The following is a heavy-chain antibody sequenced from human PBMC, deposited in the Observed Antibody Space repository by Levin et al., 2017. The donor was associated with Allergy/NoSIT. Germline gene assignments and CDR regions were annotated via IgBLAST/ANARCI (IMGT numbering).Heavy chain of an antibody. CDR1: GGTFSSYA. J-gene: IGHJ4*02. CDR2: IIPILGIA. Sequence: VASVKVSCKASGGTFSSYAISWVRQAPGQGLEWMGRIIPILGIANYAQKFQGRVTITADKSTSTAYMELSSLRSEDTAVYYCARGPAADVLRFLEGFPAFDYWGQGTLVTVSS. D-gene: IGHD3-3*01. V-gene: IGHV1-69*04. CDR3: ARGPAADVLRFLEGFPAFDY.